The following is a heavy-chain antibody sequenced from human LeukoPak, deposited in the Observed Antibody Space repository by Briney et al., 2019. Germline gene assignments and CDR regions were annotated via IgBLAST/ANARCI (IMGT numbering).Heavy chain of an antibody. D-gene: IGHD3-3*01. CDR3: AGWSGYYRLVDY. Sequence: PGGSLRLSCAASGFTFSSNYMSWVRQAPGKGLEWGSVIYSGGSTYYSDSVKGRFTISRDNSKNTLYLQMNSLRAEDTAVYYCAGWSGYYRLVDYWGQGTLVTVSS. CDR1: GFTFSSNY. CDR2: IYSGGST. J-gene: IGHJ4*02. V-gene: IGHV3-66*01.